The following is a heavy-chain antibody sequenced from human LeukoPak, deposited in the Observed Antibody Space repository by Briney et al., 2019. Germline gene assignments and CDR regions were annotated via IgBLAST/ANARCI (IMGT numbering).Heavy chain of an antibody. D-gene: IGHD2-2*01. J-gene: IGHJ5*02. CDR2: IYTSGST. CDR1: GGSISSYY. V-gene: IGHV4-4*07. Sequence: SETLSLTCTVSGGSISSYYWSWIRQPAGKGLEWIGRIYTSGSTNYNPSLKSRVTMSVDTSKNQFSLKLSSVTAADTAVYYCARSAPVVPAALNWFDPWGQGTLVTVSS. CDR3: ARSAPVVPAALNWFDP.